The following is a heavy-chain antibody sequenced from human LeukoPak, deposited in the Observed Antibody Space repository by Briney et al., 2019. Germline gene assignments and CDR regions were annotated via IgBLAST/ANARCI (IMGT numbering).Heavy chain of an antibody. Sequence: PGGSLRLSCAASGFTFRSYEMNWVRQAPGKGLEWVSTINANSGTTSYAASVRGRFTISRDNSKNTLYLQVNTLRADDTATYYCAKPVSGGLAVTADWFHPWGQGTLVVVSS. J-gene: IGHJ5*01. CDR1: GFTFRSYE. V-gene: IGHV3-23*01. CDR2: INANSGTT. CDR3: AKPVSGGLAVTADWFHP. D-gene: IGHD6-19*01.